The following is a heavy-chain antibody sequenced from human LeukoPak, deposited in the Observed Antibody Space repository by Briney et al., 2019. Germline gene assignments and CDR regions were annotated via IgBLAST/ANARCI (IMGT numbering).Heavy chain of an antibody. D-gene: IGHD2-15*01. CDR2: ISYDGSSK. CDR1: GFTFSNFG. V-gene: IGHV3-30*18. CDR3: AKDGGQRWWQANDY. J-gene: IGHJ4*02. Sequence: GGSLRLSCAASGFTFSNFGMHWVRQAPGKGLECVSGISYDGSSKYYADSVKGRFTISRGNSKNTLYLQMNSLRAEDTAVYYCAKDGGQRWWQANDYWGQGTLVTVSS.